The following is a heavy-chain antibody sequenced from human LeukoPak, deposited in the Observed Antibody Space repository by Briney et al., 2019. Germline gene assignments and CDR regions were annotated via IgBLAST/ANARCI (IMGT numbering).Heavy chain of an antibody. D-gene: IGHD2-2*01. CDR2: IYYSGST. V-gene: IGHV4-39*01. J-gene: IGHJ5*02. CDR1: GGSVTNTYYY. Sequence: SETLSLTCSVSGGSVTNTYYYWGWIRQPPGKGLEWIGSIYYSGSTYYNPSLKSRVTISVDTSKKQFALKVSSVTATDTAVYFCARQGSSTWFDPWGQGTLVTVSS. CDR3: ARQGSSTWFDP.